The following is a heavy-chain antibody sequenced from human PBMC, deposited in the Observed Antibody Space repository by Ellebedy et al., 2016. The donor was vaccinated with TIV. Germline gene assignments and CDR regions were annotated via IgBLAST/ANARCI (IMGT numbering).Heavy chain of an antibody. J-gene: IGHJ4*02. CDR1: GFTFNAHW. CDR3: ARDSGSYPFDY. D-gene: IGHD1-26*01. Sequence: GGSLRLSXAASGFTFNAHWIHWVRQAPGKGLVWVARINGPRSVTGYADSVKGRFTISRDNTKNTLYLQLSSLRADDTAVYYCARDSGSYPFDYWGQGTLVTVSS. V-gene: IGHV3-74*01. CDR2: INGPRSVT.